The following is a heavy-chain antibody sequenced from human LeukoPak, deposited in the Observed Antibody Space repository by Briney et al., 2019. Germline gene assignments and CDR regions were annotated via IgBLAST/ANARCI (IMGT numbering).Heavy chain of an antibody. CDR3: ARVSSWYGGDYFDY. CDR2: ISSSSSTI. V-gene: IGHV3-48*01. CDR1: GFTFSSYT. D-gene: IGHD6-13*01. J-gene: IGHJ4*02. Sequence: GGSLRLSCAASGFTFSSYTMNWVRQAPGKGLEWVSYISSSSSTIYYADSVKGRFTISRDNAKNSLYLQMNSLRAEDTAVYYCARVSSWYGGDYFDYWGQGTLVTVSS.